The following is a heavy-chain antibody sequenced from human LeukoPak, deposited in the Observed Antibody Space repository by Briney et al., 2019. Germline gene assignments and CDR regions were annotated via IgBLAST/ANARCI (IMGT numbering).Heavy chain of an antibody. CDR1: GFTFDDYG. D-gene: IGHD5-24*01. CDR2: INWNGGST. Sequence: GGSLRLSCAASGFTFDDYGMSWVRQAPGKGLEWVSGINWNGGSTGYADSVKGRFTISRDNAKNSLYLQMNSLRAEDTAIYYCARSDGYNDAFDIWGQGTMVTVSS. V-gene: IGHV3-20*04. CDR3: ARSDGYNDAFDI. J-gene: IGHJ3*02.